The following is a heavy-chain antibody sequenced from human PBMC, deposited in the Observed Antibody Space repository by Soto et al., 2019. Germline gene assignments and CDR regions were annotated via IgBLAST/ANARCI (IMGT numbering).Heavy chain of an antibody. J-gene: IGHJ6*04. D-gene: IGHD5-18*01. CDR3: ARGNSYGRYYYYGMDV. CDR1: GYPFSDNQ. Sequence: ASVKVSCKASGYPFSDNQIHWLRRAPGQGLEWMGRINPKSDDTNYAQKLQGWVTMTRDTSISTAYMELSRLRSDDTAVYYCARGNSYGRYYYYGMDVWGKGTTVTASS. V-gene: IGHV1-2*04. CDR2: INPKSDDT.